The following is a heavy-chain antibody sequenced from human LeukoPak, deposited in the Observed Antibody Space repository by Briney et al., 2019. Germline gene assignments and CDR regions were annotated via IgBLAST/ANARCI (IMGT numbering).Heavy chain of an antibody. CDR1: GYTFTGYY. CDR3: ARDQAVGSFYYGMDV. CDR2: INPNSGGT. Sequence: ASVKVSCKASGYTFTGYYMHWVRQAPGQGLEWMGWINPNSGGTNYAQKFQGRVTMTRDTSISTAYMELSRLRSDDTAVYYCARDQAVGSFYYGMDVWGQGTTATVSS. V-gene: IGHV1-2*02. D-gene: IGHD6-19*01. J-gene: IGHJ6*02.